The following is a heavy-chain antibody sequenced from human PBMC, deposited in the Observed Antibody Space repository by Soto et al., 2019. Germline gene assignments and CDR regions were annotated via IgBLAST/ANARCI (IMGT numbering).Heavy chain of an antibody. Sequence: PGESLKISREDSGYQFQSYWIAWVRPISGEGGKGMGLVYVVDHDGNYRSSFECEVTISADKTLNSAYLQWISLRASDTAMYYCARVRILPGLFRSFDHWGQGTQVTVSS. J-gene: IGHJ4*02. CDR2: VYVVDHDG. CDR3: ARVRILPGLFRSFDH. CDR1: GYQFQSYW. D-gene: IGHD2-2*01. V-gene: IGHV5-51*01.